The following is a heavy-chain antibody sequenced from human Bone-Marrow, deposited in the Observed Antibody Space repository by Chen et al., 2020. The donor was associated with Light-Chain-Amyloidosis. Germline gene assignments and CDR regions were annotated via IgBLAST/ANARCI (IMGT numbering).Heavy chain of an antibody. D-gene: IGHD6-6*01. CDR1: GGPLSGYP. V-gene: IGHV1-69*09. Sequence: QVQLVQSGSAATSSGSSVRVSCLASGGPLSGYPLTWLRQAPGQGPEWLGTLIPMSGVANYAERFQDRLALSADKSTNTAYMEWRNLRSDDTAVYFWARASQLRLGRSFDTWGKGTKVIVSS. J-gene: IGHJ3*01. CDR2: LIPMSGVA. CDR3: ARASQLRLGRSFDT.